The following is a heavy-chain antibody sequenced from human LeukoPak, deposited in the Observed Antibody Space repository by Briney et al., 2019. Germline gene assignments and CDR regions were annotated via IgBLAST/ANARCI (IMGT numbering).Heavy chain of an antibody. D-gene: IGHD6-13*01. V-gene: IGHV1-2*02. CDR1: GYTFTGYY. J-gene: IGHJ6*03. Sequence: GASVKVSCKASGYTFTGYYMHWVRQAPGQGLEWMGWINPNSGGTNYAQKFQGRVTMTRDTSISTAYMELSRLRSDDTAVYYCAREIAAAGTTAYYYMDVWGKGTTVTVSS. CDR2: INPNSGGT. CDR3: AREIAAAGTTAYYYMDV.